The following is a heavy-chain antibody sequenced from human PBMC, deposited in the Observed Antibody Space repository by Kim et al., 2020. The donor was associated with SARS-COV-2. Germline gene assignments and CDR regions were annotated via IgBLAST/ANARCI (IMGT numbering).Heavy chain of an antibody. CDR3: ARLSEYYYGSGSYYPLLDY. Sequence: SETLSLTCTVSGGSISSYYWSWIRQPPGKGLEWIGYIYYSGSTNYNPSLKSRVTISVDTSKNQFSLKLSSVTAADTAVYYCARLSEYYYGSGSYYPLLDYWGQGTLVTVSS. D-gene: IGHD3-10*01. CDR1: GGSISSYY. CDR2: IYYSGST. J-gene: IGHJ4*02. V-gene: IGHV4-59*08.